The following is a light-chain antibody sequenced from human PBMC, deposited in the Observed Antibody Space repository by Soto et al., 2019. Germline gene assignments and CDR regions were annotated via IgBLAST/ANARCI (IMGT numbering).Light chain of an antibody. V-gene: IGKV3-11*01. CDR1: QSVSNY. Sequence: EIVLTQSPATLSLSPGERATLSCRASQSVSNYLAWFQQKPGQAPRLLIYDASNRATGIPARFSGSGSGTDFPLTLSSLEPEDFAVSYCQQRSSWPLLTFGGGTKVEI. J-gene: IGKJ4*01. CDR2: DAS. CDR3: QQRSSWPLLT.